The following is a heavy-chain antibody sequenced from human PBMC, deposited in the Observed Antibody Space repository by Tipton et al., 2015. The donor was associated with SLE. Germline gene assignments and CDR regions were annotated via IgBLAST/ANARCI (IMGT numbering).Heavy chain of an antibody. CDR1: GGSVLRGPNS. V-gene: IGHV4-39*07. CDR2: IYFSGTT. CDR3: VRSSVLERRRYFDS. Sequence: TLSLTCSVSGGSVLRGPNSWGWIRQSPRTGLGGVGLIYFSGTTFYNPSLRSRVSISLDTPKNQFSLRLTSVTAADTAVYFCVRSSVLERRRYFDSWGQGALVTVSS. D-gene: IGHD1-1*01. J-gene: IGHJ4*02.